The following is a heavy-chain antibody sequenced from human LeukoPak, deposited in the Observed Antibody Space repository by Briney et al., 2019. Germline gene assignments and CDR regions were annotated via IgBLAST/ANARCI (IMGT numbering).Heavy chain of an antibody. CDR3: ASFYCSSTSCYTGRFYYFDY. D-gene: IGHD2-2*02. J-gene: IGHJ4*02. CDR1: GYTFTSYG. V-gene: IGHV1-69*05. Sequence: ASVKVSCKASGYTFTSYGISWVRQAPGQGLEWMGGIIPIFGTANYAQKFQGRVTITTDESTSTAYMELSSLRSEDTAVYYCASFYCSSTSCYTGRFYYFDYWGQGTLVTVSS. CDR2: IIPIFGTA.